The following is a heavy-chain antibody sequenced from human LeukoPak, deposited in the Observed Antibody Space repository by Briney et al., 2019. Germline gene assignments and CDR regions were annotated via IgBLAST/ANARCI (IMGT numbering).Heavy chain of an antibody. CDR3: AKLVGYDSSGNYFDY. V-gene: IGHV3-23*01. D-gene: IGHD3-22*01. Sequence: LGESLKISCAASGFTFSSHGMHWVRQAPGKGLEWVSAISGSGGSTYYADSVKGRFTISRDNSKNTLYLQMNSLRAEDTAVYYCAKLVGYDSSGNYFDYWGQGTLVTVSS. J-gene: IGHJ4*02. CDR2: ISGSGGST. CDR1: GFTFSSHG.